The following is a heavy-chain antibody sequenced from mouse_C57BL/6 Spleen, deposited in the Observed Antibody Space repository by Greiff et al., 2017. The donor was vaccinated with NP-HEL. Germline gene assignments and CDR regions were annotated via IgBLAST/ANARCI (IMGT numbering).Heavy chain of an antibody. J-gene: IGHJ2*01. CDR3: AREDSGTVDY. Sequence: EVHLVESAGGLVQPGSSMKLSCTASGFTFSDYYMAWVRQVPEKGLEWVANINYDGSSTYYLDSLKSRFIISRDNAKNILYLQMSSLKSEDTATYYCAREDSGTVDYWGQGTTLTVSS. V-gene: IGHV5-16*01. CDR1: GFTFSDYY. CDR2: INYDGSST. D-gene: IGHD4-1*01.